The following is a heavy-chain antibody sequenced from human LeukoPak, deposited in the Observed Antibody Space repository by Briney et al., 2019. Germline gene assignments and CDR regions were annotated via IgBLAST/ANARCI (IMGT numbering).Heavy chain of an antibody. Sequence: GGSLRLSCAASGVTFSSYEMNWVRQAPGKGLEWVSYISSSGSTIYYADSVQGRFTISRDNAKNSLYLQMSSLRAEDTAVYYCARNDYNFDYWGQGTLVTVSS. CDR2: ISSSGSTI. CDR3: ARNDYNFDY. D-gene: IGHD3-16*01. J-gene: IGHJ4*02. V-gene: IGHV3-48*03. CDR1: GVTFSSYE.